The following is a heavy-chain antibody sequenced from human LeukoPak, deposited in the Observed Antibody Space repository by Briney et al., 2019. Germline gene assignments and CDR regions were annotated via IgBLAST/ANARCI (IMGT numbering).Heavy chain of an antibody. J-gene: IGHJ3*02. Sequence: ASVKVSCKASGYTFTSYGISWVRQAPGQGLEWMGWISAYNGNTNYAQKLQGRVTMTTDTSTSTAYMELRSLRSDDTAVYYCARDRVDWLPSLNDAFDIWGQGAMVTVSS. D-gene: IGHD3-9*01. CDR3: ARDRVDWLPSLNDAFDI. CDR2: ISAYNGNT. CDR1: GYTFTSYG. V-gene: IGHV1-18*01.